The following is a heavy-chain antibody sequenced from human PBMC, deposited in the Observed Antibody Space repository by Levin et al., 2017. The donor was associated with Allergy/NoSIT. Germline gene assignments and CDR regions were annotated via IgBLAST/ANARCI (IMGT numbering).Heavy chain of an antibody. J-gene: IGHJ3*02. CDR2: IIPIFGTA. CDR1: GGTFSSYA. CDR3: ARAGYGGNPPMDAFDS. V-gene: IGHV1-69*06. Sequence: GASVKVSCKASGGTFSSYAISWVRQAPGQGLEWMGGIIPIFGTANYAQKFQGRVTITADKSTSTAYMELSSLRSEDTAVYYCARAGYGGNPPMDAFDSWGQGTMVTVSS. D-gene: IGHD4-23*01.